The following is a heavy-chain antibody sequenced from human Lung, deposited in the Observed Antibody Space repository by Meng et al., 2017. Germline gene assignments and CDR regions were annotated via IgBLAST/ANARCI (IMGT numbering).Heavy chain of an antibody. Sequence: QLRQWGAGLLKPSETLSLTCVVSGGSFRDYYWSWIRQSPGKGLEWIGEINHSGSTNYNPSLESRATISVDTSQNNLSLKLSSVTAADSAVYYCARGPTTMAHDFDYWGQGTLVTVSS. D-gene: IGHD4-11*01. CDR3: ARGPTTMAHDFDY. J-gene: IGHJ4*02. V-gene: IGHV4-34*01. CDR2: INHSGST. CDR1: GGSFRDYY.